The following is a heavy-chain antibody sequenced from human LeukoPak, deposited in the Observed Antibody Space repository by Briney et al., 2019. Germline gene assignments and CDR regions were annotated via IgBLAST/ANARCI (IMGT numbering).Heavy chain of an antibody. V-gene: IGHV3-7*01. Sequence: PGGSLRLSCAASGFTFSSYWMNWVRQAPGKGLERVANVKQDGSETYYVDSVKGRFTISRDNAKNSLYLQVNSLRAEDTAVYYCAREAGPYDFWSGYSHWGQGTLVTVSS. CDR1: GFTFSSYW. J-gene: IGHJ4*02. CDR3: AREAGPYDFWSGYSH. CDR2: VKQDGSET. D-gene: IGHD3-3*01.